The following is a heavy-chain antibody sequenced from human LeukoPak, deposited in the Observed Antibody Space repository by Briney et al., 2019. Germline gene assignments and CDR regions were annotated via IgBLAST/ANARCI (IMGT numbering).Heavy chain of an antibody. CDR2: ISWNSGTI. V-gene: IGHV3-9*01. CDR3: AKGYYYYHAMDV. Sequence: PGRSLRLSCAASGFTFDDYAMHWVRHAPGKDLEWVSGISWNSGTIGYADSVKGRFTISRDNAKNSLFLQMNSLRTEDTALYYCAKGYYYYHAMDVWGQGTTVTVSS. CDR1: GFTFDDYA. D-gene: IGHD2-2*01. J-gene: IGHJ6*02.